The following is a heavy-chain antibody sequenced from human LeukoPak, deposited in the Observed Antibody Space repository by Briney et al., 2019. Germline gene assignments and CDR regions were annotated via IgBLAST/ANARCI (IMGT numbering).Heavy chain of an antibody. D-gene: IGHD2-21*01. CDR1: GVSVGSHF. CDR2: VSASGAI. V-gene: IGHV4-4*07. CDR3: ARAYCGGDCTAGGAFDI. J-gene: IGHJ3*02. Sequence: SETLSLTCSVSGVSVGSHFWSWVRQPAGKALEWIGRVSASGAISSNPSLNSRVTMSLDTSKNQFSLKLTSVTAADTAVYFCARAYCGGDCTAGGAFDIWGQGTMVTLSS.